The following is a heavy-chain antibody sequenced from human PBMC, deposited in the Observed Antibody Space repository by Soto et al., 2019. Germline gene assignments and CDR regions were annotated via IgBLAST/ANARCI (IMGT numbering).Heavy chain of an antibody. CDR2: IIPIFGTA. Sequence: SLKVSCKASGGTFSRYAISWVRQAPGQGLEWMGGIIPIFGTANYAQKFQGRVTITADESTSTAYMELSSLRSEDTAVYYCARETKRRVVITPSYFDYWGQGTLVTVSS. CDR1: GGTFSRYA. J-gene: IGHJ4*02. CDR3: ARETKRRVVITPSYFDY. D-gene: IGHD3-22*01. V-gene: IGHV1-69*13.